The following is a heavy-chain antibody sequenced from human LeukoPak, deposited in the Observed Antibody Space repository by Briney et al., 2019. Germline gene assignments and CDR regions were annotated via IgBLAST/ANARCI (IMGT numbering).Heavy chain of an antibody. CDR2: ISPNSGDT. V-gene: IGHV1-2*02. J-gene: IGHJ6*02. D-gene: IGHD3-3*01. CDR3: ARDPTIFGVVITFGGMDV. CDR1: GYTFTGYY. Sequence: ASVKVSCKASGYTFTGYYMHWVRQAPGQGLEWMGWISPNSGDTNYAQKLQGRVTMTRDTPISTAYMELSRLRSDDTAVYYCARDPTIFGVVITFGGMDVWGQGTTVTVSS.